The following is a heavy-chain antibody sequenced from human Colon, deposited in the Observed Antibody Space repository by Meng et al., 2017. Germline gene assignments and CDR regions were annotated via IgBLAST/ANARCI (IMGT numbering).Heavy chain of an antibody. CDR1: GDSITYDNW. V-gene: IGHV4-4*02. J-gene: IGHJ4*02. D-gene: IGHD3-22*01. CDR3: ARNGFYSLGY. CDR2: IHHGRGT. Sequence: QVRLQEAGPGLVKPSGTLSLPCAVSGDSITYDNWWSWLRQPPGKGLEWIGEIHHGRGTNYNPALRSRVTFSLDKSRNQLSLTLTSVTAADTAVYYCARNGFYSLGYWGPGALVTVSS.